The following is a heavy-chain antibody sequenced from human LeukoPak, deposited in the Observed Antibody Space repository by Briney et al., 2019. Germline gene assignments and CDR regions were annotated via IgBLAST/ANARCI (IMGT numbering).Heavy chain of an antibody. J-gene: IGHJ5*02. V-gene: IGHV3-23*01. CDR3: AKGPLDHSSGWYPPLWFDP. Sequence: GGSLRLSCAASGFTFSSYAMSWVRQAPGKGLEWVSAISGSGGSTYYADSVKGRFTISRDNSKNTLYLQMNSLRAEDTAVYYCAKGPLDHSSGWYPPLWFDPWGQGTLVTVSS. CDR1: GFTFSSYA. CDR2: ISGSGGST. D-gene: IGHD6-19*01.